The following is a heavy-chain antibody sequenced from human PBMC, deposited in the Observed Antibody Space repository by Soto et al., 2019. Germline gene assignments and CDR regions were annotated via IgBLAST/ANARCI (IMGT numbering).Heavy chain of an antibody. J-gene: IGHJ5*02. CDR3: ARGGQYCISTSCYGGNWFDP. CDR2: IYPGDSDT. Sequence: GESLKISCKGSGYSFTSYWIGWVRQMPGKGLEWMGIIYPGDSDTRYSPSFQGQVTISADKSISTAYLQWSSLKASDTAMYYCARGGQYCISTSCYGGNWFDPWGQGTLVTVSS. CDR1: GYSFTSYW. V-gene: IGHV5-51*01. D-gene: IGHD2-2*01.